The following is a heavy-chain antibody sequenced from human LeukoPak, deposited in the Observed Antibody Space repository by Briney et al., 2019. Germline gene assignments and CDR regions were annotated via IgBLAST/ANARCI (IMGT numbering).Heavy chain of an antibody. V-gene: IGHV4-4*02. J-gene: IGHJ5*02. D-gene: IGHD6-13*01. CDR3: ARSSFRAAGKGFDP. Sequence: SETLSLTCAVSGGSISSSNWWSWVRQPPGKGLEWIGTIYYSGSTYYNPSLKSRLTISVDTSKNQFSLKLISVTAADTAVYYCARSSFRAAGKGFDPWGQGTLVTVSS. CDR2: IYYSGST. CDR1: GGSISSSNW.